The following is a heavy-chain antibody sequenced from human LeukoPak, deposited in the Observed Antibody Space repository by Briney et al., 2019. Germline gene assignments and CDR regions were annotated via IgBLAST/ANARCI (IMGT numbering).Heavy chain of an antibody. CDR1: GGSISSYY. CDR3: ARETAVAAYFDY. CDR2: IYTSGST. Sequence: KPSETLSLTCTVSGGSISSYYWSWIRQPAGKGLKWIGRIYTSGSTNYNPSLKSRVTMSVDTSKNQFSLKLSSVTAADTAVYYCARETAVAAYFDYWGQGTLVTVSS. D-gene: IGHD2-15*01. J-gene: IGHJ4*02. V-gene: IGHV4-4*07.